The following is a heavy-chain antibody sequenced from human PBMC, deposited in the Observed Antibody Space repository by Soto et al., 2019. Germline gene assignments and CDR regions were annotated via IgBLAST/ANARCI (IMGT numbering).Heavy chain of an antibody. CDR2: INAGNGNT. CDR3: ARSPVVVAINWFDP. J-gene: IGHJ5*02. CDR1: GYTFTSYA. V-gene: IGHV1-3*01. Sequence: QVQLVQSGAEVKKPGASVKVSCKASGYTFTSYAMHWVRQAPGQRLEWMGWINAGNGNTKYSQKFQGRVTITRDTSASTAYMELSSLRSEDTAVYYCARSPVVVAINWFDPWGQGTLVTVSS. D-gene: IGHD3-22*01.